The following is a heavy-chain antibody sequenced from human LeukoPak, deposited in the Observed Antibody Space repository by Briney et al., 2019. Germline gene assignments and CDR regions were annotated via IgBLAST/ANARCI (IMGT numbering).Heavy chain of an antibody. D-gene: IGHD6-13*01. CDR1: GFTFSSYG. V-gene: IGHV3-33*01. J-gene: IGHJ4*02. Sequence: GGSLRLSCAASGFTFSSYGMHWVRQAPGKGLEWVAVIWYDGSNKYYADSVKGRFTISRDNSKNTLYLQMNSLRAEDTAVYYCARDQSGYSSSWYPDRGYFDYWGQGTLVTVSS. CDR2: IWYDGSNK. CDR3: ARDQSGYSSSWYPDRGYFDY.